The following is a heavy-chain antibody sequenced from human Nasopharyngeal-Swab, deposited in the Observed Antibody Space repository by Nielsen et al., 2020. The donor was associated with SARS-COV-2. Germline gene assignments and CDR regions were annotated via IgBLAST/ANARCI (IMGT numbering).Heavy chain of an antibody. Sequence: SETLSLTCAISGDSVSSNSAAWNWIRPSPSRGLEWLGRTYYRSKWYNDYAVSVKSRITINPDTSKNQFSLQLNSVTPEDTAVYYCARVRQQPGGGAFDIWGQGTMVTVSS. CDR1: GDSVSSNSAA. V-gene: IGHV6-1*01. J-gene: IGHJ3*02. CDR2: TYYRSKWYN. CDR3: ARVRQQPGGGAFDI. D-gene: IGHD6-13*01.